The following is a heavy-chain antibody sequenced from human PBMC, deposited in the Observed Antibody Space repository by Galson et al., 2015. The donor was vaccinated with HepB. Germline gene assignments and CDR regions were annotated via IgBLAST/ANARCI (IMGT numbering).Heavy chain of an antibody. Sequence: QSGAEVKKPGESLKISCKGSGYSFTSYWIGWVRQMPGKGLEWMGIIYPGDSDTRYSSSFQGQVTISADKSISTAYLQWSSLKASDTAMYYCARDRYCSGGSCYYGMDVWGQGTTVTVSS. CDR2: IYPGDSDT. D-gene: IGHD2-15*01. V-gene: IGHV5-51*01. CDR3: ARDRYCSGGSCYYGMDV. J-gene: IGHJ6*02. CDR1: GYSFTSYW.